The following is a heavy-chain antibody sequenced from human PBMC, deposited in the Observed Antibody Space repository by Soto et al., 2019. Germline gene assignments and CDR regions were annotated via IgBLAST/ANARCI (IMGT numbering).Heavy chain of an antibody. D-gene: IGHD6-19*01. J-gene: IGHJ4*02. CDR1: GFTFSSYA. CDR2: ISGSGGST. CDR3: AKDGGYGSGRGGY. V-gene: IGHV3-23*01. Sequence: GGSLRLSCAASGFTFSSYAMSWVRQAPGKGLEWVSAISGSGGSTYYADSVKGRFTISRDNSKTTLYLQMNSLRAEDTAVYYCAKDGGYGSGRGGYWGQGTLVTVSS.